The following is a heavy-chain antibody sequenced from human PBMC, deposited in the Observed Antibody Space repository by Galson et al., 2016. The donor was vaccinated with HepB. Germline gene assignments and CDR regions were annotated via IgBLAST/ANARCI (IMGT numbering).Heavy chain of an antibody. CDR2: ISGSGGNT. J-gene: IGHJ4*02. CDR1: GFTFNTHA. CDR3: AREGHYSAWFVIDY. D-gene: IGHD6-19*01. Sequence: SLRLSCAASGFTFNTHAMSWVRQAPGKGLEWVSRISGSGGNTDYADSVRGRFTISRDNSKNTLYLQMNSLRAEDTAVYYCAREGHYSAWFVIDYWGQGTLVTVSS. V-gene: IGHV3-23*01.